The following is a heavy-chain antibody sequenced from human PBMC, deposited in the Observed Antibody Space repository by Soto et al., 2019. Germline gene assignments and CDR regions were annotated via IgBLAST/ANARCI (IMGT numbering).Heavy chain of an antibody. V-gene: IGHV4-30-4*01. D-gene: IGHD3-3*01. CDR1: GGSISSGDYY. J-gene: IGHJ1*01. CDR2: IYYSGST. CDR3: AGTLRFLEWGSEYFQH. Sequence: QVQLQESGPGLVKPSQTLSLTCTVSGGSISSGDYYWSWIRQPPGKGLEWIGYIYYSGSTYYNPSLESRVTISVDTSKNQFSLKLSSVTAADTAVYYCAGTLRFLEWGSEYFQHWGQGTLVTVSS.